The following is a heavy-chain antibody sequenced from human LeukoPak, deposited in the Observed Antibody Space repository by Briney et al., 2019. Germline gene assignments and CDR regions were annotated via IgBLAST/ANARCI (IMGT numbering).Heavy chain of an antibody. D-gene: IGHD1-7*01. Sequence: HPGRSLRLSCAASGFTFSSYGMHWVRQAPGKGLEWVAVISYDGSNKYYADSVKGRFTISRDNSKNTLYLQMNSLRAEDTAVYYCARDWNLFDPWGQGTLVAVSS. J-gene: IGHJ5*02. CDR1: GFTFSSYG. CDR3: ARDWNLFDP. CDR2: ISYDGSNK. V-gene: IGHV3-30*03.